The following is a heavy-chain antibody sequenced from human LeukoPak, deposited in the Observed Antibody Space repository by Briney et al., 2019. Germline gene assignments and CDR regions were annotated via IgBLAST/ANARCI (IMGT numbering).Heavy chain of an antibody. J-gene: IGHJ4*02. CDR1: GFTFSSFH. D-gene: IGHD3-16*01. Sequence: GGSLRLSCVASGFTFSSFHLSWVRQAPGRGLEWVSGIGGSGDTYSADSVKGRVTVSRDNSKNTLYLQINSLRAEDTAIYYWEIVSWHGYAHWGQGTLVTVSS. CDR3: EIVSWHGYAH. CDR2: IGGSGDT. V-gene: IGHV3-23*01.